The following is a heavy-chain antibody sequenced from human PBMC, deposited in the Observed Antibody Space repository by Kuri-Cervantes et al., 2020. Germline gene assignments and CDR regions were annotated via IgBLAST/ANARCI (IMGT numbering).Heavy chain of an antibody. CDR3: ARGALRRIAAAGTGDWFDP. CDR1: GSSMSSVYY. J-gene: IGHJ5*02. Sequence: SETLSLTCRLSGSSMSSVYYWGWIRQPPGKGLECIGTIYQSGTTYYNASLKSRVTISGDMSKNHFSLRLSSVTAADTAVYYCARGALRRIAAAGTGDWFDPWGQGTLVTVSS. D-gene: IGHD6-13*01. CDR2: IYQSGTT. V-gene: IGHV4-38-2*02.